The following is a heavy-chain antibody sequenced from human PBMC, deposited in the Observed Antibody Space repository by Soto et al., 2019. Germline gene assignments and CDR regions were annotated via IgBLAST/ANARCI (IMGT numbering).Heavy chain of an antibody. Sequence: EVQLVESGGGLLQPGGSLRLSCAVSGSTFSNDWMHWVRQAPGKGLVWVSHINSDGSSTNYADFVKGRFTIARDNAKNTVYLQMNSLRAEDTAVYYCARDRSYSLDVWGQGTTVTVCS. J-gene: IGHJ6*02. CDR3: ARDRSYSLDV. CDR1: GSTFSNDW. V-gene: IGHV3-74*01. CDR2: INSDGSST.